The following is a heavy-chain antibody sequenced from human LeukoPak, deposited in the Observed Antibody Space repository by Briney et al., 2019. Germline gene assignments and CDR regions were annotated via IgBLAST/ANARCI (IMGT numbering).Heavy chain of an antibody. D-gene: IGHD4-11*01. V-gene: IGHV4-39*02. CDR2: IYYSGST. CDR3: ARDYRNYTYYYYYYYMDV. J-gene: IGHJ6*03. CDR1: GGSISSSSYY. Sequence: SETLSLTCTVSGGSISSSSYYWGWIRQPPGKGLEWIGSIYYSGSTYYNPSLKSRVTISVDTSKNQFSLKLSSVTAADTAVYYCARDYRNYTYYYYYYYMDVWGKGTTVTVSS.